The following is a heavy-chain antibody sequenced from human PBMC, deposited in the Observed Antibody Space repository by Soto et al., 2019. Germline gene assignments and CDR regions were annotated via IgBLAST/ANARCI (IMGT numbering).Heavy chain of an antibody. Sequence: GGSLRLSCAASGFTFSSYAMSWVRQAPGKGLEWVSAISGSGGSTYYADSVKGRFTISRDNSKNTLYLQMNSLRAEDTAVYYCAKYSGYDYYYYMDVWGKGTTVTVSS. CDR3: AKYSGYDYYYYMDV. CDR2: ISGSGGST. V-gene: IGHV3-23*01. D-gene: IGHD5-12*01. CDR1: GFTFSSYA. J-gene: IGHJ6*03.